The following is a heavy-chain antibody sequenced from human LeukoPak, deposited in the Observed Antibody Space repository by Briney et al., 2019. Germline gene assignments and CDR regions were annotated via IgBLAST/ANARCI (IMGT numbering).Heavy chain of an antibody. D-gene: IGHD5-18*01. J-gene: IGHJ4*02. CDR1: GFTFTSSA. V-gene: IGHV1-58*02. CDR3: ARDPVDTAMVIRPHFDY. Sequence: GTSVKVSCKASGFTFTSSAMQWVRQARGQRLEWIGWIVVGSGNTNYAQKFQERVTITRDMSTSTAYMDLSSLRSEDTAVYYCARDPVDTAMVIRPHFDYWGQGTLVTVSS. CDR2: IVVGSGNT.